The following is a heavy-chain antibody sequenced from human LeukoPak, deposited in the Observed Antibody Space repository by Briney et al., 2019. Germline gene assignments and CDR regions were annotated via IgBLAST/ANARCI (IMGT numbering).Heavy chain of an antibody. V-gene: IGHV3-72*01. CDR3: ARSGSGWTQMFDY. Sequence: GGSLRLSCAASGFTFSDYYMDWVRQAPGKGLEWVGRTRNKANSYTTEYAASVKGRFTISRDDSKNSLYLQMNSLKTEDTAVYYCARSGSGWTQMFDYWGRGTLVTVSS. D-gene: IGHD2-15*01. CDR2: TRNKANSYTT. J-gene: IGHJ4*02. CDR1: GFTFSDYY.